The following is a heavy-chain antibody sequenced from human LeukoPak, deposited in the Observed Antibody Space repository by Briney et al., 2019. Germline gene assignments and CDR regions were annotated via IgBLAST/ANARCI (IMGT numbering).Heavy chain of an antibody. CDR3: ARGRIAVAGIFVY. J-gene: IGHJ4*02. Sequence: ASVKVPCKASGYTFTGYYMHWVRQAPGQGLEWMGWINPNSGGTNYAQKFQGRVTMTRDTSISTAYMELSRLRSDDTAVYYCARGRIAVAGIFVYWGQGTLVTVSS. V-gene: IGHV1-2*02. D-gene: IGHD6-19*01. CDR2: INPNSGGT. CDR1: GYTFTGYY.